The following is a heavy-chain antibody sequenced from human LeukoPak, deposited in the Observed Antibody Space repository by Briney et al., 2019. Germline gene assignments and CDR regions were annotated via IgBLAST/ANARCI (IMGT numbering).Heavy chain of an antibody. CDR2: ISGSGGNA. CDR3: AKDSATYGRFDY. Sequence: KTGGSLRLSCAASGFTFSSYGMSWVRQAPGKELEWVSAISGSGGNAYYADPVKGRFSISRDNSKNTLYLQMNSLRAEDTAVYFCAKDSATYGRFDYWGQGSLVTVSS. CDR1: GFTFSSYG. J-gene: IGHJ4*02. V-gene: IGHV3-23*01. D-gene: IGHD3-10*01.